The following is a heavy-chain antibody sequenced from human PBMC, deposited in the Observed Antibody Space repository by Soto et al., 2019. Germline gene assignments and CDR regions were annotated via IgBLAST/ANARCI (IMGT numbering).Heavy chain of an antibody. CDR3: ATRSPAFDF. V-gene: IGHV1-18*01. Sequence: GPEVKPPGASVKVSCKTSGYTFTSFGISWVRQAPGQGLEWMGWIDTSKGKTNYAQRFQGRVTMTTDTSTSTAYMELRSLRSDDTAVFYCATRSPAFDFWGQGTLVTVSS. J-gene: IGHJ4*02. CDR1: GYTFTSFG. CDR2: IDTSKGKT.